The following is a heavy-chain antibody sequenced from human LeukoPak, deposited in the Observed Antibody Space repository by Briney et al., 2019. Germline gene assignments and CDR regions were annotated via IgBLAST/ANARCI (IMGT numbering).Heavy chain of an antibody. V-gene: IGHV3-23*01. Sequence: GGSLRLSCAASGFTFSSYAMSWVRQAPGKGLEWVSAISGSGGSTYYADSVKGRFTISRDNSKNTLYLQMNSLRAEDTAVYYCAKGYDFWGGYYIPAPDYWGQGTLVTVSS. CDR2: ISGSGGST. CDR3: AKGYDFWGGYYIPAPDY. J-gene: IGHJ4*02. CDR1: GFTFSSYA. D-gene: IGHD3-3*01.